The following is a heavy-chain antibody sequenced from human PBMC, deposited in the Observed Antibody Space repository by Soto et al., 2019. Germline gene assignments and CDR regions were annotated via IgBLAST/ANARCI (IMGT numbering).Heavy chain of an antibody. V-gene: IGHV3-30*18. Sequence: GVSLRLSCVTSGFTFVSYGMHWVRQAPGRGLEWVAGIVYNGSKTSYADSVRGRFIISRDNTKSTMYLQMNSLRAEDAAVYYCAKIGFRYSSGWADYWGQGTMVTVSS. CDR1: GFTFVSYG. D-gene: IGHD6-19*01. CDR3: AKIGFRYSSGWADY. CDR2: IVYNGSKT. J-gene: IGHJ4*02.